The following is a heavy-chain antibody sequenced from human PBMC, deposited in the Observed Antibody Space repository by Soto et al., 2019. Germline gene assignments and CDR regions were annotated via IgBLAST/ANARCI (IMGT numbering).Heavy chain of an antibody. CDR3: ARDLSSSHWGGMDV. V-gene: IGHV3-30-3*01. CDR1: GFTFSSYA. J-gene: IGHJ6*02. D-gene: IGHD6-13*01. Sequence: QVQLVESGGGVVQPGRSLRLSCAASGFTFSSYAMHWVRQAPGKGLEWVAVISYDGSNKYYADSVKGRFTISRDNSKNTLYLQMNSLRAEDMAVYYCARDLSSSHWGGMDVWGQGTTVTVSS. CDR2: ISYDGSNK.